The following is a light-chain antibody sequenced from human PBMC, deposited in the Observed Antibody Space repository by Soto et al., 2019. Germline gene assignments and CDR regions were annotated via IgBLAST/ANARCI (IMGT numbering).Light chain of an antibody. V-gene: IGKV1-39*01. CDR3: QQSYSSPLT. CDR2: ATS. CDR1: QNIKKF. J-gene: IGKJ4*01. Sequence: DIHMTQSPSSLSASVGDRFTLTCRASQNIKKFLNWYQQRPGKAPSALIHATSTLQNGVSSRFSGSGSDTDFTLTITSLQPEDFATYFCQQSYSSPLTVGGGTKVDIK.